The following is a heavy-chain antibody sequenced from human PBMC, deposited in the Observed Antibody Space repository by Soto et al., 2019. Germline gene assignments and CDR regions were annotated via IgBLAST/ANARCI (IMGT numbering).Heavy chain of an antibody. V-gene: IGHV4-59*08. CDR2: IYYSGST. Sequence: SETLSLTCTVSGGSISSYYWSWIRQPPGKGLEWIGYIYYSGSTNYNPSLKSRVTISVDTSKNQFSLKLSSVTAADTAVYYCARRGWGVNYYYYYYMDVWGKGTTVTVSS. CDR1: GGSISSYY. CDR3: ARRGWGVNYYYYYYMDV. D-gene: IGHD3-16*01. J-gene: IGHJ6*03.